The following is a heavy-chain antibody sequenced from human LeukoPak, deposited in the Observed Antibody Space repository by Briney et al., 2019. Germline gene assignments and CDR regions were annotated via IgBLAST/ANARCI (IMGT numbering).Heavy chain of an antibody. Sequence: SETLSLTCTVSGGSISSSSYYWGWIRQPPGKGLEWIGSIYYSGSTYYNPSLKSRVTISVDTSKNQFSLKLSSVTAADTAVYYCARSPSYYGSLFDYWGQGILVTVSS. J-gene: IGHJ4*02. D-gene: IGHD3-10*01. CDR3: ARSPSYYGSLFDY. V-gene: IGHV4-39*01. CDR1: GGSISSSSYY. CDR2: IYYSGST.